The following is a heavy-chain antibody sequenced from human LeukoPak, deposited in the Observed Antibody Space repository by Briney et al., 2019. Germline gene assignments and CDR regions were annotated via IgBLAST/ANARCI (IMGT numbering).Heavy chain of an antibody. J-gene: IGHJ6*02. CDR3: AHCSSISCYIPLGPNYYYYGMDV. V-gene: IGHV3-23*01. CDR1: GFTVSSNY. Sequence: GGSQRLSCAASGFTVSSNYMSWVRQAPGKGLEWVSAISGSGYSTYYADSVKGRFTISRDNSKNTLYLQMKSLRAEDTAIYYCAHCSSISCYIPLGPNYYYYGMDVWGQGTTVTVSS. D-gene: IGHD2-2*02. CDR2: ISGSGYST.